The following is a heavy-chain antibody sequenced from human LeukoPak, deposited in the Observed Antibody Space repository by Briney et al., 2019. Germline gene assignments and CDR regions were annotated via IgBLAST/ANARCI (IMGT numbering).Heavy chain of an antibody. J-gene: IGHJ5*02. CDR2: IYTSGST. CDR1: GGSISSYY. CDR3: ARDSYCSSTSCYRWFDP. Sequence: SETLSLTXTVSGGSISSYYWSWIRQPAGKGLEWIGRIYTSGSTNYNPSLKSRVTMSVDTSKNQFSLKLSSVTAADTAVYYCARDSYCSSTSCYRWFDPWGQGTLVTVSS. D-gene: IGHD2-2*01. V-gene: IGHV4-4*07.